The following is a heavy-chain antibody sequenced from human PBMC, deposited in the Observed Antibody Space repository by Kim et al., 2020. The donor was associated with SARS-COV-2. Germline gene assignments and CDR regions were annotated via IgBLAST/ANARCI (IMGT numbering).Heavy chain of an antibody. CDR2: IIPIFGTA. Sequence: SVKVSCKASGGTFSSYAISWVRQAPGQGLEWMGGIIPIFGTANYAQKFQGRVTITADESTSTAYMELSSLRSEDTAVYYCARLGGYCSGGSCYGGYYFDYWGRGTLVPVS. CDR3: ARLGGYCSGGSCYGGYYFDY. V-gene: IGHV1-69*13. D-gene: IGHD2-15*01. CDR1: GGTFSSYA. J-gene: IGHJ4*02.